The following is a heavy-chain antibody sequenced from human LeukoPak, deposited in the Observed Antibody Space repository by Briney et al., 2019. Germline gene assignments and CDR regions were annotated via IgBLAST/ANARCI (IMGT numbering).Heavy chain of an antibody. CDR1: GYTFTGYD. Sequence: ASGKVSCKASGYTFTGYDMHWVRQAPGQGLEGMGWINPNSGGTNYAQKFQGRVTMTRDTSISTAHMALSRLRSDDTAVYYCARDPPPLGGGSWYSAQTSTLDYWGQGTLVTVSS. D-gene: IGHD6-13*01. J-gene: IGHJ4*02. CDR3: ARDPPPLGGGSWYSAQTSTLDY. CDR2: INPNSGGT. V-gene: IGHV1-2*02.